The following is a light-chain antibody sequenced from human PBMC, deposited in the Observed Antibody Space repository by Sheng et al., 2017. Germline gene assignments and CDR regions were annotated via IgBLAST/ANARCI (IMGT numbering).Light chain of an antibody. J-gene: IGKJ1*01. V-gene: IGKV3-15*01. CDR1: QSVSRN. Sequence: EIVMTQSPATLSVSPGERATLSCRASQSVSRNLAWYQQKPGQAPRLLIYVASTRATGIPARFSGSGSGTEFTLTISSLQPDDSATYYCQQAKSYPRTFGQGTQVEIK. CDR3: QQAKSYPRT. CDR2: VAS.